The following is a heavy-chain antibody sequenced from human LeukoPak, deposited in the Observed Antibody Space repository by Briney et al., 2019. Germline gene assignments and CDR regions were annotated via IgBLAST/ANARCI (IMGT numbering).Heavy chain of an antibody. V-gene: IGHV3-21*01. D-gene: IGHD5-18*01. CDR3: ARDLAGYSYGYDHDAFDI. CDR2: ISSSSSYI. J-gene: IGHJ3*02. Sequence: GGSLRLSCAASGFTFSSYSMNWVRQAPGKGLEWVSSISSSSSYIYYADSVKGRFTISRDNAKNSLYLQMNSLRAEDTAVYYCARDLAGYSYGYDHDAFDIWGQGTMVTVSS. CDR1: GFTFSSYS.